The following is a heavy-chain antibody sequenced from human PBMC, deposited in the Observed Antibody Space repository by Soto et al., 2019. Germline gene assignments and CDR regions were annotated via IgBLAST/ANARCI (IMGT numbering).Heavy chain of an antibody. D-gene: IGHD3-22*01. CDR2: IRSKAYGGTT. CDR3: TTSSGYYSNWFDP. Sequence: PGGAPRLSCTAFGFTFGGFAISWFRQGPGKGLEWVGFIRSKAYGGTTEYAASVKGRFTISRDDSKSIAYLQMNSLKTEDTAVYYCTTSSGYYSNWFDPWGQGTLVTVPQ. V-gene: IGHV3-49*03. CDR1: GFTFGGFA. J-gene: IGHJ5*02.